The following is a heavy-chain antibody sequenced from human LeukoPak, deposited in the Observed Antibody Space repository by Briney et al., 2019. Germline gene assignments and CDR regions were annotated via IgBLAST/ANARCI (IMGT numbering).Heavy chain of an antibody. J-gene: IGHJ6*03. D-gene: IGHD3-3*01. Sequence: ASVKVSCKASGYTFTGYYMHWVRQAPGQELEWMGWINPNSGGTKYAQKFQGRVTMTRDTSINTAYMELSSLRSEDTAVYYCARGGRRVATYYYYMDVWGKGTTVTISS. CDR2: INPNSGGT. V-gene: IGHV1-2*02. CDR3: ARGGRRVATYYYYMDV. CDR1: GYTFTGYY.